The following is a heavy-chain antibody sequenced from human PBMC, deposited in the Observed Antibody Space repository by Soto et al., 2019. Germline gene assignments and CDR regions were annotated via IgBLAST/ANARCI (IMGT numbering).Heavy chain of an antibody. Sequence: QVQLVESGGGVVQPGRSLRLSCAASGFTFSNYGMHWVRQAPGKGLEWVAVIWYDGSNKYYADSVKGRFTISRDNSMNTLYLQLNSLRAEDTAVYYCARGWYCGGDCYEWYFDLWGRGSLVTVSS. V-gene: IGHV3-33*01. J-gene: IGHJ2*01. CDR3: ARGWYCGGDCYEWYFDL. D-gene: IGHD2-21*02. CDR2: IWYDGSNK. CDR1: GFTFSNYG.